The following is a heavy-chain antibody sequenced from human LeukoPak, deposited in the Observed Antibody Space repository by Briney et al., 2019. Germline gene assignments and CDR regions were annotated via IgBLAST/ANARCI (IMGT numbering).Heavy chain of an antibody. D-gene: IGHD6-13*01. Sequence: GGSLRLSCAASGFTFTSNAMSWVRQAQGNGLEWVSAISSSGGSTYYADSVKVRFTISRHNSKNTLYLQMDSRRVDDTAVYYCAKDTLSSSWYNWFDPWGQGTLVTVSS. CDR2: ISSSGGST. CDR1: GFTFTSNA. V-gene: IGHV3-23*01. CDR3: AKDTLSSSWYNWFDP. J-gene: IGHJ5*02.